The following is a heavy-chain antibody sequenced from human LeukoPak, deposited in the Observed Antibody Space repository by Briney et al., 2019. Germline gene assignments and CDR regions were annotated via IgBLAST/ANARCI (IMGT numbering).Heavy chain of an antibody. CDR1: GFTFSSYA. CDR2: ISYDGSNK. J-gene: IGHJ6*04. Sequence: GGSLRLSCAASGFTFSSYAMHWVRQAPGKGLEWVAVISYDGSNKYYADSVKGRFTISRDNSKNTLYLQMNSLRAEDTAVYYCAREIRLGPYYYYGMDVWGKGTPVTVSS. D-gene: IGHD1-26*01. CDR3: AREIRLGPYYYYGMDV. V-gene: IGHV3-30*04.